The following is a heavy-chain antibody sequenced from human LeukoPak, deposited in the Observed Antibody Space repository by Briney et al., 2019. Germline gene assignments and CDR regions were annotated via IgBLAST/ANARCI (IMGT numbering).Heavy chain of an antibody. CDR1: GYTFTSYY. CDR3: ARGEYSSSWTPFDY. J-gene: IGHJ4*02. CDR2: INPGSGST. Sequence: ASVTVSCKASGYTFTSYYIHWVQQAPGQGLEWMGIINPGSGSTSYTQKFQGRVTMTRDTSTSTLYMELSSLRSEDTAVYYCARGEYSSSWTPFDYWGQGTLVTVSS. V-gene: IGHV1-46*01. D-gene: IGHD6-13*01.